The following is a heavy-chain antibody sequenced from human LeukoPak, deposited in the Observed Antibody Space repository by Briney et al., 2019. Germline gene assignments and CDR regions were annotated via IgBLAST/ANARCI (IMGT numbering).Heavy chain of an antibody. J-gene: IGHJ4*02. CDR1: GFPFSSYC. CDR3: SRSQFDY. Sequence: PGGSLRLSCATSGFPFSSYCMLWVRQAPGKGLVWVSRINGDGTVTTYADSVEGRFTISRDNTKNILYLQMNNLRAEDTATYYCSRSQFDYWGQGVLVTVSS. CDR2: INGDGTVT. V-gene: IGHV3-74*03.